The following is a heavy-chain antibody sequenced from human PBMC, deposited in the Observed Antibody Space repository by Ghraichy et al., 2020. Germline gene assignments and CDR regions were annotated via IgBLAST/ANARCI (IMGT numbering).Heavy chain of an antibody. D-gene: IGHD3-22*01. J-gene: IGHJ4*02. CDR3: ARGPQQRSYYDSSGYFF. CDR1: GGSFSGYY. Sequence: SETLSLTCAVYGGSFSGYYWSWIRQPPGKGLEWIGEINHSGSTNYNPSLKSRVTISVDTSKNQFSLKLSSVTAADTAVYYCARGPQQRSYYDSSGYFFWGQGTLVTVSS. V-gene: IGHV4-34*01. CDR2: INHSGST.